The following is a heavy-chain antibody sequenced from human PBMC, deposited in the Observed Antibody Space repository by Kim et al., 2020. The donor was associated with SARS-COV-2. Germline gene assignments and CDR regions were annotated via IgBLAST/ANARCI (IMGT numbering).Heavy chain of an antibody. V-gene: IGHV1-3*01. D-gene: IGHD6-19*01. CDR3: AKSIAVAGTVPAYGMDV. Sequence: FQGRVTITRDTSASTAYMELSSLRSEDTAVYYCAKSIAVAGTVPAYGMDVWGQGTTVTVSS. J-gene: IGHJ6*02.